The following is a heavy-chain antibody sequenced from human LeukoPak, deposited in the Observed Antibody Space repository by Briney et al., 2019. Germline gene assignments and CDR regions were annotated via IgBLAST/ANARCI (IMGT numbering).Heavy chain of an antibody. CDR3: ARAPYDFWSGYERPYHFDY. Sequence: SETLSLTCAVYGGSFSGYYWSWIRQPPGKGLEWIGEINHSGSTNYNPSLKSRVTISVDTSKNQFSLKLSSVTAADTAVYYCARAPYDFWSGYERPYHFDYWGQGTLVTVSS. CDR1: GGSFSGYY. V-gene: IGHV4-34*01. CDR2: INHSGST. J-gene: IGHJ4*02. D-gene: IGHD3-3*01.